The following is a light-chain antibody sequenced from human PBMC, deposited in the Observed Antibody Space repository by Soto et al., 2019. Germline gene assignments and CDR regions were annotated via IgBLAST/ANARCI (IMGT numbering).Light chain of an antibody. CDR2: AAS. CDR1: QSISSY. V-gene: IGKV1-39*01. J-gene: IGKJ3*01. CDR3: QQSYSSPFT. Sequence: DIQMTQSPSSLSASVGDRVTITCRASQSISSYLNWYQQKPGQAPNLLIYAASSLQSGVPSKFSGSGSGTDFTLTISSRQPEDFAAYYCQQSYSSPFTFGPGTKVDIK.